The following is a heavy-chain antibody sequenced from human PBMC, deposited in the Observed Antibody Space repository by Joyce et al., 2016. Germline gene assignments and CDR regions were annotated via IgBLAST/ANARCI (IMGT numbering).Heavy chain of an antibody. D-gene: IGHD1-1*01. J-gene: IGHJ4*02. CDR3: AREFKWNWDF. Sequence: VQLVESGGGLVQPGGSPRLSCAASGFTFSSHWMSWVRQAPGKGLEWVANINPDGSKNNYVDSVKGRFIISRDNAKNSLYVQMHSRRAEDTAVYYCAREFKWNWDFWGQGTLVTVSS. CDR1: GFTFSSHW. CDR2: INPDGSKN. V-gene: IGHV3-7*04.